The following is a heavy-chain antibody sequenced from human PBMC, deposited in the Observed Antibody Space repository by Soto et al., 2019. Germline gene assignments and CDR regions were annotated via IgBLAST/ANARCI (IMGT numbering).Heavy chain of an antibody. J-gene: IGHJ6*02. CDR1: GVTFSSYA. D-gene: IGHD2-15*01. CDR2: IIPIFGTA. Sequence: VQLVQSGAEVKQPGSSVKVSCKAPGVTFSSYAISWVRQAPGQGLEWMGGIIPIFGTANYAQKFQGRVTITADESTSTGYMELSSLRSEDTAVYYCARSQGGSSSLDIYYYYYYGMDVWGQGTTVTVSS. CDR3: ARSQGGSSSLDIYYYYYYGMDV. V-gene: IGHV1-69*01.